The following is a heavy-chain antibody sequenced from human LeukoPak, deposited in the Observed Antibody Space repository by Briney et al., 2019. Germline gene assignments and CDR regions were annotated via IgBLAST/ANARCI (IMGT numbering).Heavy chain of an antibody. D-gene: IGHD6-13*01. CDR1: GFTFRSYW. CDR2: IKQDGSEQ. CDR3: ARVVSSSGGFDY. J-gene: IGHJ4*02. Sequence: GGSLRPSCAVSGFTFRSYWMSWDRQAPGKGLEWVANIKQDGSEQYYVDSVKGRFTISRDNAKKSLYLQMNTLRVEDTAVYYCARVVSSSGGFDYWGQGTLVTVSS. V-gene: IGHV3-7*01.